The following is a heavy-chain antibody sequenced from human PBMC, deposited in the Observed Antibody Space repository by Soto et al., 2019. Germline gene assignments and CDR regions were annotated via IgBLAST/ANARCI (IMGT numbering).Heavy chain of an antibody. Sequence: QLHLVQSGAVVKKPGASVTVSCSASGYPVTAYYMHWVRQAPGRGLEWMGGINPATGAAKYTQTFPGRVTMTRDTSTGTVFMELSGLTSKDTAVFYCARGGGVGVAGSAAFDMWGQGTLVTVSS. CDR2: INPATGAA. V-gene: IGHV1-2*02. CDR3: ARGGGVGVAGSAAFDM. D-gene: IGHD3-3*01. CDR1: GYPVTAYY. J-gene: IGHJ3*02.